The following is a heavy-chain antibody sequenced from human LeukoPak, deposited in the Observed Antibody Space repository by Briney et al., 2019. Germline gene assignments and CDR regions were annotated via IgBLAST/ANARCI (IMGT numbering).Heavy chain of an antibody. J-gene: IGHJ4*02. CDR1: GYSFNSYW. CDR2: IYPGDSDT. V-gene: IGHV5-51*01. Sequence: GESLKISCQGSGYSFNSYWIGWVRQMPGKGLEWVGVIYPGDSDTRYSPSFQGQVTISADKSIRTAYLQWSSLKASDTAMYYCARYGSFGVVTNALDYWGQGTLVTVSS. CDR3: ARYGSFGVVTNALDY. D-gene: IGHD3-3*01.